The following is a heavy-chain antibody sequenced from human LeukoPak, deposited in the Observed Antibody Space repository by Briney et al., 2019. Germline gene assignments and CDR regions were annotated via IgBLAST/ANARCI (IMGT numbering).Heavy chain of an antibody. CDR1: GFTFDDYC. CDR3: ARDLWPGYCRSTSCATDL. V-gene: IGHV3-20*01. D-gene: IGHD2-2*01. Sequence: GGSLRLSCAASGFTFDDYCMSWVRQAPGKGLEWVSGISWNGGSTGYAASVKGRFTISRDNAKNSLYLQMSSLRAEDTALYHCARDLWPGYCRSTSCATDLWGQGTLVTVSS. CDR2: ISWNGGST. J-gene: IGHJ5*02.